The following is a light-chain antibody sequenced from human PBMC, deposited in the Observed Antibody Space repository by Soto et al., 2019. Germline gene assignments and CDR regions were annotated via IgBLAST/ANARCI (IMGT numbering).Light chain of an antibody. J-gene: IGLJ1*01. CDR1: SSDVGNYIF. CDR3: VSYTTSASYV. CDR2: DIN. Sequence: QSVLTQPASVSGSPGQSITISCTGTSSDVGNYIFVSWYRQHPGKAPKLMIYDINNRPSGVSNRFSGSKSVNTASLTISGLQAEDEADYYCVSYTTSASYVFGTGTKVTVL. V-gene: IGLV2-14*01.